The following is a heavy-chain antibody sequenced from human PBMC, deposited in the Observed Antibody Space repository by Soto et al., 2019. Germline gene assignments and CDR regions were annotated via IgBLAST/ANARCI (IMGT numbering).Heavy chain of an antibody. CDR1: GFTFDDYA. CDR2: ISWNSGSI. CDR3: AKGIDYYYYYYMDV. J-gene: IGHJ6*03. V-gene: IGHV3-9*01. Sequence: EVQLVESGGGLVQPGRSLRLSCAASGFTFDDYAMHWVRQAPGKGLEWVSGISWNSGSIGYADSVKGRFTISRDNAKNSPYLQMNSLRAEDTALYYCAKGIDYYYYYYMDVWGKGTTVTVS.